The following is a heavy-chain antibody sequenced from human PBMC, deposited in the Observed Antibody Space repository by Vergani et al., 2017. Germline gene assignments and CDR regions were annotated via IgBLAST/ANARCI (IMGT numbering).Heavy chain of an antibody. Sequence: EVQLVESGGGLVQPGGSLKLSCAASGFTFSGSAMHWVRQASGKGLEWVGRIRSKANSYATAYAASVKGRFTISRDDSKNTAYLQMNSLKTEDTAVYYCTSPHYYDSNGYYRDFDYWGQGTLVTVSS. J-gene: IGHJ4*02. CDR3: TSPHYYDSNGYYRDFDY. CDR2: IRSKANSYAT. V-gene: IGHV3-73*01. D-gene: IGHD3-22*01. CDR1: GFTFSGSA.